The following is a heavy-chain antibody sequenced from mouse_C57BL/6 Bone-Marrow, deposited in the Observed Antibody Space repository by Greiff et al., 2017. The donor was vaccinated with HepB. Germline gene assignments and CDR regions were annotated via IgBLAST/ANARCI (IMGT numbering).Heavy chain of an antibody. CDR2: IDPANGNT. CDR1: GFNIKNTY. CDR3: ARRYYGSVGAGYGYFDV. Sequence: VQLKQSVAELVRPGASVKLSCTASGFNIKNTYMHWVKQRPEQGLEWIGRIDPANGNTKYAPKFQGKATITADTSSNTAYLQLSSLTSEDTAIYYCARRYYGSVGAGYGYFDVWGTGTTVTVSS. V-gene: IGHV14-3*01. J-gene: IGHJ1*03. D-gene: IGHD1-1*01.